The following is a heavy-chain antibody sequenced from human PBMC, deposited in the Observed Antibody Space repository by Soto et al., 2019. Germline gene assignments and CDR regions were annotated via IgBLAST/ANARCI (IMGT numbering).Heavy chain of an antibody. CDR1: GGSVSSGNFY. CDR3: ARDDSSGWYYFDY. Sequence: QVQLQESGPGLVKPSETLSLTCTVSGGSVSSGNFYWNWIRQPPGKGLEWIGYIYDSGTTNYNPSLKSRVTISVDVSKNQFSLKLSSVTAADTAVYYCARDDSSGWYYFDYWGQGTLVTVSS. V-gene: IGHV4-61*01. CDR2: IYDSGTT. D-gene: IGHD6-19*01. J-gene: IGHJ4*02.